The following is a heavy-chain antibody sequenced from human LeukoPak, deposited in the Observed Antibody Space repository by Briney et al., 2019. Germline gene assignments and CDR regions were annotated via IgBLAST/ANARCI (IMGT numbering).Heavy chain of an antibody. D-gene: IGHD1-26*01. Sequence: GGSLRLSCAASGFTFSSYAMHWVRQAPGKGLEWVANIKQDGYEKYYVDSVKGRFTISRDNAKTSLYLQMNSLRADDTAVYYCARDKIVGPTTLDYWGQGILVTVSS. CDR1: GFTFSSYA. V-gene: IGHV3-7*01. CDR2: IKQDGYEK. J-gene: IGHJ4*02. CDR3: ARDKIVGPTTLDY.